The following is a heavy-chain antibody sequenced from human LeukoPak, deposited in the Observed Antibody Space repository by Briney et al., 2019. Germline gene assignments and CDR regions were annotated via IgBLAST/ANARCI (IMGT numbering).Heavy chain of an antibody. V-gene: IGHV3-23*01. D-gene: IGHD3-10*01. J-gene: IGHJ4*02. CDR1: GLTFNTYA. Sequence: GGSLRLSCAASGLTFNTYAMTWVRQAPGKGLEWVSSISATFGSTFYADSVKGRFTISRDNAKNTLYLQMTSLRAEDTAVYYCARLGARSGSYDYWGQGTLVTVSS. CDR2: ISATFGST. CDR3: ARLGARSGSYDY.